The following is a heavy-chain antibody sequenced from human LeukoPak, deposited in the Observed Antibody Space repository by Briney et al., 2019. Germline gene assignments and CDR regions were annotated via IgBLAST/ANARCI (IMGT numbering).Heavy chain of an antibody. CDR2: IYPGDSDT. V-gene: IGHV5-51*01. CDR3: ARRCLNYFIWGPDALDF. J-gene: IGHJ3*01. Sequence: GESLKISCKASGYSFANYWIGWVRQPPGKGLEWMGIIYPGDSDTRYSPSFQGQVTISADTSISTAYLHWSSLQASDTAVYYCARRCLNYFIWGPDALDFWGQGTMVTVSS. CDR1: GYSFANYW. D-gene: IGHD3-10*01.